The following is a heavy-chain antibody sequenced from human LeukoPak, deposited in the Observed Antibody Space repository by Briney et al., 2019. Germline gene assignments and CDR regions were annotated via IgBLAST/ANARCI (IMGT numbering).Heavy chain of an antibody. V-gene: IGHV1-69*05. CDR3: ARQRDYYDSSGSTHYFDY. Sequence: SVKVSCKASGGTFSSYAISWVRQAPGQGLEWMGGIIPIFGTANYAQKFQGRVTITTDESTSTAYMELSSLRSEDTAVYYCARQRDYYDSSGSTHYFDYCGQGTLVTVSS. J-gene: IGHJ4*02. D-gene: IGHD3-22*01. CDR1: GGTFSSYA. CDR2: IIPIFGTA.